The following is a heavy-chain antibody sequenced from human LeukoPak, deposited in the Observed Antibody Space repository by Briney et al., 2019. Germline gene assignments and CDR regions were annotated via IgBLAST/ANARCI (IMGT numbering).Heavy chain of an antibody. CDR2: ISAGGGST. V-gene: IGHV3-23*01. D-gene: IGHD6-19*01. CDR3: AKDSSGWSHIYMDV. J-gene: IGHJ6*03. CDR1: EFTFSSYA. Sequence: GGSLRLSCAASEFTFSSYAMTWVRQAPGKGLEWVSGISAGGGSTYYADSVKGRFSISRDNSKNPVSLKMNSLRAEDTAVYYCAKDSSGWSHIYMDVWGKGTTVTVSS.